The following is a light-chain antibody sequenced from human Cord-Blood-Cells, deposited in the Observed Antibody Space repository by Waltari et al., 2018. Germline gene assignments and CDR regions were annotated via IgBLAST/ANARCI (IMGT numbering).Light chain of an antibody. Sequence: EIVLTQSPATLSLSPGASATLSCRPSQSFSSYLAWYQQKPGQAPRLLIYEASNRATGIPARFSGSGSGTDFTLTISSLEPEDFAVYYCQQRSNWPPRYTFGQGTKLEIK. V-gene: IGKV3-11*01. J-gene: IGKJ2*01. CDR3: QQRSNWPPRYT. CDR1: QSFSSY. CDR2: EAS.